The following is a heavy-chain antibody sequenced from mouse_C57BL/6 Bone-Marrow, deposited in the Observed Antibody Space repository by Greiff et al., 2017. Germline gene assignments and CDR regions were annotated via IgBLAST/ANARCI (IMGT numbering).Heavy chain of an antibody. D-gene: IGHD2-4*01. CDR2: ISSGGSYT. Sequence: EVKLVESGGDLVKPGGSLKLSCAASGFTFSSYGMSWVRQTPDKRLEWVATISSGGSYTYYPDSVKGRFTISRDNAKNTLYLQMSSLKSEGTAMYYCASDYDPWFAYWGQGTLVTVSA. CDR3: ASDYDPWFAY. V-gene: IGHV5-6*01. J-gene: IGHJ3*01. CDR1: GFTFSSYG.